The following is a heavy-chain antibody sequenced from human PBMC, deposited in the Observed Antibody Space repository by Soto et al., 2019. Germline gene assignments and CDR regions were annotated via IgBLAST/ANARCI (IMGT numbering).Heavy chain of an antibody. D-gene: IGHD1-26*01. CDR2: ISDDGSEK. CDR3: AKDQARAASHGID. V-gene: IGHV3-30*18. J-gene: IGHJ3*01. CDR1: GFTFNNYG. Sequence: QVQLVESGGGVVQPGRSLRLSCAASGFTFNNYGMHWARQSPGKGLEWVAAISDDGSEKYYADSVKGRLTIARDNSKNTVVLQMSSLRAEDTAVYYCAKDQARAASHGIDWGQGTMVTVSS.